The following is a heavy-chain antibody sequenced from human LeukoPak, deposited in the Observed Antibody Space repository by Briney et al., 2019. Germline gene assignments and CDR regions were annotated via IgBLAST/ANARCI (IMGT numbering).Heavy chain of an antibody. V-gene: IGHV1-69*06. D-gene: IGHD3-9*01. CDR1: GGTFISYA. Sequence: SVKVSSKASGGTFISYAISWVRQAPGQGLEWMGGIIPIFGTANYAQKFQGRVTITADKSTSTAYMELSSLRSEDTAVYYCARQDYDILTGYYRGHAFDIWGQGTMVTVSS. CDR3: ARQDYDILTGYYRGHAFDI. CDR2: IIPIFGTA. J-gene: IGHJ3*02.